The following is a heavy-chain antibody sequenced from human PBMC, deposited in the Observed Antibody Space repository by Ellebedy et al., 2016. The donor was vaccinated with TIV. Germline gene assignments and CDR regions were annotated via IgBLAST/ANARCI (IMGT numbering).Heavy chain of an antibody. Sequence: ASVKVSCKASGYTFTAYSINWVRQAPGQGLEWMGWISGYNENTNYPQRLQGRVTMTTDTSTNTAYLELRSLRSDDTAVYYCARGGYNYVSLDVFDVWGQGTMVTVSS. CDR1: GYTFTAYS. CDR2: ISGYNENT. V-gene: IGHV1-18*01. J-gene: IGHJ3*01. D-gene: IGHD5-18*01. CDR3: ARGGYNYVSLDVFDV.